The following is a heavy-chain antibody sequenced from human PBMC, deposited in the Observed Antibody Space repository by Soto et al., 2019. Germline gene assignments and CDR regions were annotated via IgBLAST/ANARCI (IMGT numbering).Heavy chain of an antibody. J-gene: IGHJ4*02. D-gene: IGHD2-15*01. CDR3: ARGGAWTPEGLGY. Sequence: ESGGGVVQPGRSLRLSCAASGFTFSSFAMHWVRQAPGKGLEWLAVISSDVVNYYYAESVKGRFTISRDNAKNTLYLQMNSLRNEDTAVYYCARGGAWTPEGLGYWGQGTLVTVSS. CDR1: GFTFSSFA. V-gene: IGHV3-30-3*01. CDR2: ISSDVVNY.